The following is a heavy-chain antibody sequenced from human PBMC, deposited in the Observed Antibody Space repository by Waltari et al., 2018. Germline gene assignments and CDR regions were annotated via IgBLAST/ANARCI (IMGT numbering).Heavy chain of an antibody. CDR3: GSGSAWYGYFDL. V-gene: IGHV3-53*01. D-gene: IGHD6-19*01. J-gene: IGHJ2*01. Sequence: EVQLVESGGGLIQPGGSLRLSCAASGFTVSGKYMIWVRQAPGKGLGWVSVIYSGGSTYYADAVNGRVTISRDTSRNTLYLQMNSLRAEDTAVYYCGSGSAWYGYFDLWGRGTLVTVSS. CDR1: GFTVSGKY. CDR2: IYSGGST.